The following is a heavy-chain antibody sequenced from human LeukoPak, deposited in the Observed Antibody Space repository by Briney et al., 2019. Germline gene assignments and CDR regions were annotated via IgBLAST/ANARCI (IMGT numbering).Heavy chain of an antibody. CDR2: INPKSGGT. V-gene: IGHV1-2*02. CDR3: ARVHDFGDHLNFRFDP. J-gene: IGHJ5*02. Sequence: GASVKVSCKASGYTFTSYGISWVRQAPGQGLEWMGWINPKSGGTNYAQKFQGRVTMTRDTSITTAYMELSSLRSDDTAMYYCARVHDFGDHLNFRFDPWGQGTLVTVSS. D-gene: IGHD4-17*01. CDR1: GYTFTSYG.